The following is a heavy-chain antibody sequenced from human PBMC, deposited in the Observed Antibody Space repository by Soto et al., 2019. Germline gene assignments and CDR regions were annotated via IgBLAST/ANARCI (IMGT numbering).Heavy chain of an antibody. J-gene: IGHJ3*02. CDR3: ERRYCSGGRCGGDAFDI. CDR2: INPNSGGT. CDR1: GYTFTGYY. D-gene: IGHD2-15*01. Sequence: QVQLVQSGAEVKKPGASVKVSCKASGYTFTGYYMHWVRQAPGQGLEWMGWINPNSGGTNYAQKFQGWVTMTRDTSISTAYMELSRLRSDDKAVYYCERRYCSGGRCGGDAFDIWGQGTMVTVSS. V-gene: IGHV1-2*04.